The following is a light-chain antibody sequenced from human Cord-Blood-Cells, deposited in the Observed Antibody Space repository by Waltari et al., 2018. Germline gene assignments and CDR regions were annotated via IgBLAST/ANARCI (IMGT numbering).Light chain of an antibody. Sequence: QSALTQPASVSGSPGQSITISCTGTSSDVGGYNYVSWYQQHPGKAPKLRIYDVSKRPSGVSNRCSGSKSGNTASLTISGLQAEDEADYYCSSYTSSSTLVVFGGGTKLTVL. CDR2: DVS. J-gene: IGLJ2*01. V-gene: IGLV2-14*01. CDR3: SSYTSSSTLVV. CDR1: SSDVGGYNY.